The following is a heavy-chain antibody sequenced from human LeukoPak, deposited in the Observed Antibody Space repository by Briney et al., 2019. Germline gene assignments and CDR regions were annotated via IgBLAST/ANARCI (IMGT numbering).Heavy chain of an antibody. Sequence: SQTLSLTCAVSGGSISSGGYSWRWIRQPPGKGLEWIGYIYHSGSTYYNPSLKSRVTISVDRSKNQFSLKLSSVTAADTAVYYCARKGYYYLHFDYWGQGTLVTVSS. CDR3: ARKGYYYLHFDY. J-gene: IGHJ4*02. D-gene: IGHD3-22*01. CDR1: GGSISSGGYS. V-gene: IGHV4-30-2*01. CDR2: IYHSGST.